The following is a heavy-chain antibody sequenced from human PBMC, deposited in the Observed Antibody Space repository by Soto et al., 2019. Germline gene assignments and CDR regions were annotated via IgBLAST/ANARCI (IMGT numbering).Heavy chain of an antibody. CDR3: ARGQVVAAQQ. Sequence: QLQLQESGSGLVKPSQTLSLTCGVSCCSISRGVYYWSCIRQPPGKGLQWIGYSYHSGSTYYNPSLKSRVTLSVDRSKNQLSLKLSSVTAADTAVYYCARGQVVAAQQWDQRTPVTVSA. J-gene: IGHJ4*02. CDR2: SYHSGST. D-gene: IGHD2-15*01. CDR1: CCSISRGVYY. V-gene: IGHV4-30-2*01.